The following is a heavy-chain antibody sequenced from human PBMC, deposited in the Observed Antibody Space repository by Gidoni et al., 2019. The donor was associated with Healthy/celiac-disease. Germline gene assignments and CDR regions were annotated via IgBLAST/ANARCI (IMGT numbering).Heavy chain of an antibody. CDR1: GGSFSGSY. CDR3: ARGYYYGSGSYLYYYCGMDV. V-gene: IGHV4-34*01. J-gene: IGHJ6*02. Sequence: QVQLQQWGAGLFKPSATLSLPCAVYGGSFSGSYWSWLRQPPGKGLEWIGEINHRGSTNYNPSLKSRVTISVDTSKNQFSLKLSSVTAADTAVYYCARGYYYGSGSYLYYYCGMDVWGQGTTVTVSS. CDR2: INHRGST. D-gene: IGHD3-10*01.